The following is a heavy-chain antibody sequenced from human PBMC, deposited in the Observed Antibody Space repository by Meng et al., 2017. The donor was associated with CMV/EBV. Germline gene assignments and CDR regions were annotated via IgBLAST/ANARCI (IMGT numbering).Heavy chain of an antibody. CDR3: AREGKKGPAFDI. CDR2: ISSSGSTI. V-gene: IGHV3-48*03. Sequence: GGSLRLSCVASGFNSNAYWMTWVRQAPGKGLEWVSYISSSGSTIYYADSVKGRFTISRDNAKNSLYLQMNSLRAEDTAVYYCAREGKKGPAFDIWGQGTMVTVSS. J-gene: IGHJ3*02. CDR1: GFNSNAYW.